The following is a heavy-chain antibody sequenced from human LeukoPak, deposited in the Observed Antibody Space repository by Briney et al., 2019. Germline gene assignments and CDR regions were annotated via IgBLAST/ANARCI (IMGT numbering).Heavy chain of an antibody. V-gene: IGHV1-8*01. CDR1: GYTFTTHD. CDR3: VRTPPNWGFDY. CDR2: MSPNSGDT. D-gene: IGHD7-27*01. J-gene: IGHJ4*02. Sequence: ASVKVSCKASGYTFTTHDINWVRQATGQGLEWLGWMSPNSGDTGYAQKFQGRVTMTSDSSISTAYIELSSLRSEDTAIYYCVRTPPNWGFDYWGQGTLVTVSS.